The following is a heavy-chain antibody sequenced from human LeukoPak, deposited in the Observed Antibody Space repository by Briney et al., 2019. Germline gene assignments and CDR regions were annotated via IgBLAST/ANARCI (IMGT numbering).Heavy chain of an antibody. D-gene: IGHD2-15*01. V-gene: IGHV3-11*03. CDR2: ISSSSSYT. Sequence: NPGGSLRLSCSASGFTFSDHYMSWIRQAPGKGLEWVSYISSSSSYTNYAESVKGRFTISRDNAKNSLYLQMNSLRAEDTAVYYCARRQVVGGNYYGIDVWGQGTTVTVSS. CDR1: GFTFSDHY. CDR3: ARRQVVGGNYYGIDV. J-gene: IGHJ6*02.